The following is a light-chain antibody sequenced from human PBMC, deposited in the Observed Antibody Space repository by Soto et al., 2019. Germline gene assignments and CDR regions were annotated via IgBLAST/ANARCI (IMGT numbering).Light chain of an antibody. CDR3: QQYGSSPWT. CDR2: GAS. V-gene: IGKV3-20*01. CDR1: QSVSSSY. Sequence: EIVLTQSPGTLSLSPGERATLSCRASQSVSSSYLAWYQQKPGQAPRLLIYGASSRSTGIPDRFSGSGSGTYFTLTICRLEPEDFAVYYCQQYGSSPWTFGQGTKVEIK. J-gene: IGKJ1*01.